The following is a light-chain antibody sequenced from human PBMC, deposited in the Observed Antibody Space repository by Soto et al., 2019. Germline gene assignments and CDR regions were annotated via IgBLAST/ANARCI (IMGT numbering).Light chain of an antibody. V-gene: IGLV2-14*01. CDR2: EVS. Sequence: ALTQPASVSGSPGQSITISCTGTSSDVGGYNYVSWYQHHPGKAPKLMIYEVSNRPSGVSNRFSGSKSGNTASLTISGLQAEDEADYYCSSYTSSSTWVFGGGTKLTVL. CDR1: SSDVGGYNY. J-gene: IGLJ3*02. CDR3: SSYTSSSTWV.